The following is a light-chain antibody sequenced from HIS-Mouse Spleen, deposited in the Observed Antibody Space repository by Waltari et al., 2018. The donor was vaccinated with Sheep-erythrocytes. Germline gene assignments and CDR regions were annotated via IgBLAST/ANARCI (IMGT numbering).Light chain of an antibody. Sequence: SYELTQPPSVSVSPGQTARITCSGDALPKQYAYWYQQKPGQAPVLVIYKDSERPSGIPERFSCSSSGTTVTLTISGVQAEDEADYYCQVWDSSSDHVVFGGGTKLTVL. CDR2: KDS. J-gene: IGLJ2*01. CDR1: ALPKQY. CDR3: QVWDSSSDHVV. V-gene: IGLV3-25*03.